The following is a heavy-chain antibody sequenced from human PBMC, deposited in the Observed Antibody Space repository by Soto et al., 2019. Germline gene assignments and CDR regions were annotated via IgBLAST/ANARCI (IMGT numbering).Heavy chain of an antibody. Sequence: SETLSLTCAVSGGSISSGGYSWSWIRQPPGKGLEWIGYIYYSGSTNYNPSLKSRVIISVDTSKNQFSLKLSSVTAADTAVYYCARTPGYWGQGTLVTVSS. CDR1: GGSISSGGYS. V-gene: IGHV4-61*08. J-gene: IGHJ4*02. CDR2: IYYSGST. CDR3: ARTPGY.